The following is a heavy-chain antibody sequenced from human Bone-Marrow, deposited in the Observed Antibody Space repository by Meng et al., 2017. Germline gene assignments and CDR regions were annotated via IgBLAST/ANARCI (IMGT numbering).Heavy chain of an antibody. V-gene: IGHV1-2*04. CDR3: ARDSGSYLDYYFDH. CDR2: INPNTGDT. Sequence: QVQLVQSGAEVKKPGASVKVSCKASGYSFTGYYIHWVRQAPGQGLEWMGWINPNTGDTNYAQKFQGWITLTRDTSISTAFMQLIRLRSDDTAVYYCARDSGSYLDYYFDHWGPGTLVTVSS. J-gene: IGHJ4*02. CDR1: GYSFTGYY. D-gene: IGHD1-26*01.